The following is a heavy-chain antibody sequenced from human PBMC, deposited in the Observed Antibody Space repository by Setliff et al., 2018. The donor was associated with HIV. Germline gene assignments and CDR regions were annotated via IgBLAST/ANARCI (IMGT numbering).Heavy chain of an antibody. J-gene: IGHJ4*02. V-gene: IGHV3-74*01. CDR1: GFTFSSYW. D-gene: IGHD6-13*01. CDR3: TKDYHVAATDY. Sequence: GGSLRLSCAASGFTFSSYWMTWVRQAPGKGLEWVSRIKGDGSGATYVDSVKGRFSISRDNTKNTLYLQMNSLRPEDTALYYCTKDYHVAATDYWGQGTLVTVS. CDR2: IKGDGSGA.